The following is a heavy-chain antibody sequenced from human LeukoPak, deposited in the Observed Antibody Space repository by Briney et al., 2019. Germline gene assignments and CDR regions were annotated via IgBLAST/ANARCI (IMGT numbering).Heavy chain of an antibody. CDR3: ATMYYYGLDV. J-gene: IGHJ6*02. Sequence: GGSLRLSCAASGFTFSSYSMNWVRQAPGKGLEWLSYINSPSTTIYYADSVKGRFTTSRDDAKNSLYLQMNSLRAEDTAVYFCATMYYYGLDVWGQGTTVTVSS. V-gene: IGHV3-48*04. CDR2: INSPSTTI. CDR1: GFTFSSYS.